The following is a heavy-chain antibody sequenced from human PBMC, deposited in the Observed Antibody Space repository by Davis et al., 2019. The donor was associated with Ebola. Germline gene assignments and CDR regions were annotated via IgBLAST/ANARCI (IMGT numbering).Heavy chain of an antibody. CDR3: ARRTIFGVVNSMALDY. J-gene: IGHJ4*02. V-gene: IGHV5-51*01. CDR1: GYSFNDQW. CDR2: IFPRDSDT. Sequence: GESLKISCRSSGYSFNDQWIGWVRQKPGKGLEWMGIIFPRDSDTRYSPSFQGQVTISVDKSISTAYLHWSSLRASDTAMYYCARRTIFGVVNSMALDYWGQGTLVTVSS. D-gene: IGHD3-3*01.